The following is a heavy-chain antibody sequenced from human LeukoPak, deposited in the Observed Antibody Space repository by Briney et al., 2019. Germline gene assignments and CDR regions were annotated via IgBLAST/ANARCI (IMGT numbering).Heavy chain of an antibody. CDR3: VAGCSGSSCYIEYSWFDP. CDR2: IYHSGNT. D-gene: IGHD2-15*01. CDR1: GYSISSGYY. V-gene: IGHV4-38-2*01. Sequence: PSETLSLTCAVSGYSISSGYYWGWIRQPPGKGLEWIGTIYHSGNTYYNPSLKSRVTISEDTSKNQFSLKLSSVTAADTAVYYCVAGCSGSSCYIEYSWFDPWGQGTLVTVSS. J-gene: IGHJ5*02.